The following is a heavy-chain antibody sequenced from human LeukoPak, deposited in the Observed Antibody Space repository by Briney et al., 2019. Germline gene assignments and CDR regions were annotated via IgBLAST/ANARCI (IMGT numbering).Heavy chain of an antibody. D-gene: IGHD3-3*01. CDR2: ISGSGGST. CDR1: GFTFSSYA. V-gene: IGHV3-23*01. J-gene: IGHJ4*02. Sequence: GGSLRLSCAASGFTFSSYAMSWVRQAPGKGLEWVSAISGSGGSTYYADSVKGRFTISRDNSKNTLYLQMNSLRAEDTAVCYCAFSSYYDFWSGYYFDYWGQGTLVTVSS. CDR3: AFSSYYDFWSGYYFDY.